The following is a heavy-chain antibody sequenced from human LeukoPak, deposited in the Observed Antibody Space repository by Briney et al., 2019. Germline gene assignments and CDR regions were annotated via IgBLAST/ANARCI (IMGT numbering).Heavy chain of an antibody. Sequence: GGSLRLSCAASGFTFSLYTMNWVRQAPGKGLEWVSYISSSGSTIYYADSVKGRFTISRDNAKNSLYLQMNSLRAEDTAVYYCAELGITMIGGVWGKGTTVTISS. D-gene: IGHD3-10*02. CDR2: ISSSGSTI. CDR3: AELGITMIGGV. J-gene: IGHJ6*04. V-gene: IGHV3-48*04. CDR1: GFTFSLYT.